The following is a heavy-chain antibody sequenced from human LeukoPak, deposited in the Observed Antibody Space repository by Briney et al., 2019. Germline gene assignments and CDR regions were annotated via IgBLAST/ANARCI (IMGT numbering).Heavy chain of an antibody. V-gene: IGHV1-2*02. D-gene: IGHD3-10*01. CDR3: ARVPYGSGSYYSDY. Sequence: ASVKVSCKASGYTFTSYYMHWVRQAPGQGLEWMGWINPNSGGTNYAQKFQGRVTMTRDTSISTAYMELSRLRSDDTAVYYCARVPYGSGSYYSDYWGQGTLVTVSS. CDR2: INPNSGGT. CDR1: GYTFTSYY. J-gene: IGHJ4*02.